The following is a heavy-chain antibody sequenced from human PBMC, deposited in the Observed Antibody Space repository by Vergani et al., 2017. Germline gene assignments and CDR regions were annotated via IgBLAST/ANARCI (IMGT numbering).Heavy chain of an antibody. J-gene: IGHJ4*02. CDR3: TTSTEPGLDY. D-gene: IGHD1-14*01. V-gene: IGHV3-15*01. CDR2: IKNKAHGGST. CDR1: GFTFSNAW. Sequence: EVQLVESGGDLVKPGGSLRLSCAASGFTFSNAWMTWVRQAPGKGLEWVGRIKNKAHGGSTDYAAPVKGRFTISRDDSKSTVYLQMINLKTEDTAVYYCTTSTEPGLDYWGQGTLVTVSS.